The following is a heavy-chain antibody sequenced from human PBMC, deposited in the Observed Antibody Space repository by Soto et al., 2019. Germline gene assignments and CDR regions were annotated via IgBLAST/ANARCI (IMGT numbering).Heavy chain of an antibody. CDR2: ISCSGSTT. J-gene: IGHJ4*02. Sequence: VGSLRLSCSASGFTFGSYVMSWVRQAPGKGLEWVSTISCSGSTTYYADSVKGRFTISRDNSKNTLTLQMNSLRAEDTAVYYCAKPRLVAGLIKYVDFASWGQGTLVTVSS. CDR3: AKPRLVAGLIKYVDFAS. D-gene: IGHD6-19*01. CDR1: GFTFGSYV. V-gene: IGHV3-23*01.